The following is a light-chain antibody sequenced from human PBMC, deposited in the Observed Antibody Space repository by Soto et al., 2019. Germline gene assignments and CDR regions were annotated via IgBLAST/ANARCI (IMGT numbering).Light chain of an antibody. CDR3: QQRSSAIT. Sequence: EIVMTQSRATLSVSPGEGATLSCRASQSVSSKLAWYQQKPGQAPRLLIYGASTRATGIPARFSGSGSGTEFTLIISSLEPEDFAVYYCQQRSSAITFGQGTRLEIK. CDR1: QSVSSK. V-gene: IGKV3-15*01. CDR2: GAS. J-gene: IGKJ5*01.